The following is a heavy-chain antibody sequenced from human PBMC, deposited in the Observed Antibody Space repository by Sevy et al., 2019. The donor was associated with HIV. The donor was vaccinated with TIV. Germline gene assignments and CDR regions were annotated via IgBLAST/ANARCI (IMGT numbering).Heavy chain of an antibody. V-gene: IGHV3-53*01. CDR1: GFNISSNY. CDR2: IYGNNST. CDR3: ARGEQWLSFNY. Sequence: GGSLRLSCAASGFNISSNYLSWVRQAPGKGLEWVSVIYGNNSTYYADFVKGRFTISRDKSKNTLYLQMTALRVEDTAIYYCARGEQWLSFNYWGQGTLVTVSS. J-gene: IGHJ4*02. D-gene: IGHD6-19*01.